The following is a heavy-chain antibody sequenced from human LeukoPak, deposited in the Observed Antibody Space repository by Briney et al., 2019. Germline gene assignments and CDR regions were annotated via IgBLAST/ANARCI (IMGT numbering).Heavy chain of an antibody. CDR3: ARGHYRGVRYFDWLSSIPYFDY. J-gene: IGHJ4*02. D-gene: IGHD3-9*01. CDR1: GFTFSSYG. Sequence: GGSLRLSCAASGFTFSSYGMHWVRQAPGKGLEWVAVIWYGGSNKYYADSVKGRFTISRDNSKNTLYLQMNSLRAEDTAVYYCARGHYRGVRYFDWLSSIPYFDYWGQGTLVTVSS. V-gene: IGHV3-33*01. CDR2: IWYGGSNK.